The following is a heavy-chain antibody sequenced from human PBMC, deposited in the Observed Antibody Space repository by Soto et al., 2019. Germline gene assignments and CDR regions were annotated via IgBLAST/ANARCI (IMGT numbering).Heavy chain of an antibody. D-gene: IGHD2-15*01. CDR3: ARDRIGMVATISCFDP. CDR2: IIPIFGTA. Sequence: VSCKASGGTFSSYAISWVRQSPVQGLEWMGGIIPIFGTANYAQKFQGRVTITADESTSTAYMELSSLRSEDTAVYYCARDRIGMVATISCFDPWGQGTLVTVSS. J-gene: IGHJ5*02. CDR1: GGTFSSYA. V-gene: IGHV1-69*01.